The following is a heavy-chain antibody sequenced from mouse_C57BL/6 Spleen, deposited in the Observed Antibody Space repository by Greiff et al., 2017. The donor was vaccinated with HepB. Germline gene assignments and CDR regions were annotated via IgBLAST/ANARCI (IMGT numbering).Heavy chain of an antibody. D-gene: IGHD1-1*01. Sequence: VQLQQPGAELVKPGASVKLSCKASGYTFTSYWMHWVKQRPGQGLEWIGMIHPNSGSTNYNEKFKSKATLTVDKSSSTAYMQLSSLTSEDSAVYYCARAVTTVVARGGFDYWGQGTTLTVSS. V-gene: IGHV1-64*01. CDR3: ARAVTTVVARGGFDY. CDR1: GYTFTSYW. J-gene: IGHJ2*01. CDR2: IHPNSGST.